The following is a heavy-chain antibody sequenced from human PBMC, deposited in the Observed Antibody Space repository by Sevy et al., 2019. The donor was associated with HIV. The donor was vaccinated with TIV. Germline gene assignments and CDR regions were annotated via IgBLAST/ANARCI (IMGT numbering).Heavy chain of an antibody. V-gene: IGHV1-24*01. CDR3: ATTKDYYENSGDPFDY. CDR1: GYTLTRLA. D-gene: IGHD3-22*01. Sequence: GESLKISCKVSGYTLTRLAMHWVRQAPGKGLEWMGSFDPEDDERIYAQKWQGRFSMTEDTSTDTAYMELSNLKSEDTAVYYCATTKDYYENSGDPFDYWGQGTLVTVSS. J-gene: IGHJ4*02. CDR2: FDPEDDER.